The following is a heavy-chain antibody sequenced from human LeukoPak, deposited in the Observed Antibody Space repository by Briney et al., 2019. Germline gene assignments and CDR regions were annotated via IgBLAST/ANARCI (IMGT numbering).Heavy chain of an antibody. CDR3: ARENYYDSCGYLF. V-gene: IGHV4-39*07. CDR1: GGSISSSSYY. J-gene: IGHJ4*02. D-gene: IGHD3-22*01. CDR2: IYYSGST. Sequence: SETLSLTCTVSGGSISSSSYYWGWIRQPPGKGLEWIGSIYYSGSTYYNPSLKSRVTISVDTSKNQFSLKLSSVTAADTAVYYCARENYYDSCGYLFWGQGTLVTVSS.